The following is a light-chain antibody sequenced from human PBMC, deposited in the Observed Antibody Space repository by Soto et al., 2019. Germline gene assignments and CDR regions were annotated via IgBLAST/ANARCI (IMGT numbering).Light chain of an antibody. CDR3: QQYDGNPT. CDR1: QSIKMW. J-gene: IGKJ3*01. CDR2: GAS. V-gene: IGKV1-5*01. Sequence: DFQMTQSPSTLSASVGDRVTITCRASQSIKMWLAWYQQKPGKAPKLLISGASSLESGVPSRFSGSGSGTEFTITINRLQPDDFATYYCQQYDGNPTFGPGTKVNIK.